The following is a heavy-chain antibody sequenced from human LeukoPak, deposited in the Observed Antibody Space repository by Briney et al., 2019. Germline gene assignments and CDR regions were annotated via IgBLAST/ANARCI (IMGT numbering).Heavy chain of an antibody. J-gene: IGHJ4*02. CDR3: ARYVWGSYPTFEDY. CDR2: IYYSGST. D-gene: IGHD3-16*02. CDR1: GGPISSYY. V-gene: IGHV4-59*01. Sequence: SETLSLTCTVSGGPISSYYWSWIRQPPAKGLEWIGYIYYSGSTNYNPSLKSRVTISVDTSKNQFSLKLSSVTAADTAVYYCARYVWGSYPTFEDYWGQGTLVTVSS.